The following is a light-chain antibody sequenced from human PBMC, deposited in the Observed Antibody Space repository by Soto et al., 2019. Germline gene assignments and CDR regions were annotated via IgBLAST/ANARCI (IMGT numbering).Light chain of an antibody. Sequence: DVQMTQSPSSLSASVGDRVTITCRASQSIAGYLNWYQQKPGKAPKLLISAAYNLQSGVPSRFSGSGSGTDFTLTISSLQPDDFATYYCQQSYTTPQTFGQGTKVDNK. CDR1: QSIAGY. J-gene: IGKJ1*01. CDR2: AAY. V-gene: IGKV1-39*01. CDR3: QQSYTTPQT.